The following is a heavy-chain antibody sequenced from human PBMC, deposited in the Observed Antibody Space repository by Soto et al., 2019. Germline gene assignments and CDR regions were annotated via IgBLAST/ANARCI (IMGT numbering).Heavy chain of an antibody. D-gene: IGHD2-2*03. Sequence: QVQLVQSGAEVKKPGASVKVSCKASGYTFVSFGINWVRQAPGQGLEWLGRISPYNGDTSYAEKFRGRVAMTTDTSSSTVYLDLRSLSSDDTSVYYCARDQTKWIRDASDIWGQGSRVTVSS. CDR2: ISPYNGDT. CDR3: ARDQTKWIRDASDI. J-gene: IGHJ3*02. CDR1: GYTFVSFG. V-gene: IGHV1-18*01.